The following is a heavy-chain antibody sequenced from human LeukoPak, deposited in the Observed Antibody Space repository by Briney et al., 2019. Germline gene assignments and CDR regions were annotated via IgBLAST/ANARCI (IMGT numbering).Heavy chain of an antibody. CDR1: GFTFSSYG. D-gene: IGHD3-10*01. Sequence: WGSLSLSCAAYGFTFSSYGMHWVRQAPGKGLEWVAVIWSDGSNKNYADSVKGRFTISTDNSKNTLYLQISSRRVEDTAMYYGATDIGSAPLDYWGQGTLVTVSS. CDR2: IWSDGSNK. CDR3: ATDIGSAPLDY. V-gene: IGHV3-33*01. J-gene: IGHJ4*02.